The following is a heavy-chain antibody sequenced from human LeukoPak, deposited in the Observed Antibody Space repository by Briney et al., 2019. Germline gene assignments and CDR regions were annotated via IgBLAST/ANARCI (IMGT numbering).Heavy chain of an antibody. V-gene: IGHV3-23*01. CDR3: AKDLGNGRIVPMVYAIFDY. Sequence: GGSLRLSCAASGFTFSSYAMSWVRQAPGKGLEWVSAISGSGGSTYYADSVKGRFTISRVNSKNTLYLQMNSLRAEDTAVYYCAKDLGNGRIVPMVYAIFDYWGQGTLVTVSS. J-gene: IGHJ4*02. CDR2: ISGSGGST. CDR1: GFTFSSYA. D-gene: IGHD2-8*01.